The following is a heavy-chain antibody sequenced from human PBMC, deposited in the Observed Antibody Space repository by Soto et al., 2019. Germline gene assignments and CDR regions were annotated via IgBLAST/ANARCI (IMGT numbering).Heavy chain of an antibody. Sequence: QVQLVQSEAEVKKLGSSVNVSCKSPGYNFIDYDINWMRPSTGQGLEWMGWMTPNSGNTGYAQKCQGRVTLTRDTSIGTAYMDLSSLKTEDTAVYYCSRNPYGSGLFDPWGQGTLVTVAS. J-gene: IGHJ5*02. CDR1: GYNFIDYD. CDR3: SRNPYGSGLFDP. V-gene: IGHV1-8*01. CDR2: MTPNSGNT. D-gene: IGHD6-19*01.